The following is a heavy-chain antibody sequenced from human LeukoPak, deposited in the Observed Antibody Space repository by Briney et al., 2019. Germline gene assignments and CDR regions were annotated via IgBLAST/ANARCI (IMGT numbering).Heavy chain of an antibody. CDR3: ARHSVITSRIAARILDY. D-gene: IGHD6-6*01. Sequence: GASLQISCKGSGYSFTSYWIGWVRQLPGKGLEWMGIIYPGDSDTRYSPSFQGQVTISADKSISTAYLQWSSLKASDTAMYYCARHSVITSRIAARILDYWGQGTLVTVSS. V-gene: IGHV5-51*01. J-gene: IGHJ4*02. CDR1: GYSFTSYW. CDR2: IYPGDSDT.